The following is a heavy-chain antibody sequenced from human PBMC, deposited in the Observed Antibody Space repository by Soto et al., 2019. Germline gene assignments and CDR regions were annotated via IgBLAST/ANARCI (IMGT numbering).Heavy chain of an antibody. Sequence: QVQLQESGPGLVKPSETLSLTCTVSGDSISGYSWSWIRQPPGKGLEWIGYIYYTGSTNYSPSLMSRVTISVDTSKNQFSLKLSSVTAADTAVYYCARQSSLAAVVDWGQGTLVTVSS. J-gene: IGHJ4*02. D-gene: IGHD6-13*01. CDR1: GDSISGYS. CDR2: IYYTGST. V-gene: IGHV4-59*08. CDR3: ARQSSLAAVVD.